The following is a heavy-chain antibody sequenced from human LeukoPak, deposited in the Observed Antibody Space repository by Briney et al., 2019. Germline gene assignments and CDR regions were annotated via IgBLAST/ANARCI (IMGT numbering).Heavy chain of an antibody. Sequence: GASVKVSCKASGYTFTGYYMHWVRQAPGQGLEWMGWFNPNSGSTTFAQQFQGRVTMTRDTSISTAYMELSSLTSDDTAVYYCARANMQGGYFYYGMDVWGQGTTVTVSS. J-gene: IGHJ6*02. CDR3: ARANMQGGYFYYGMDV. CDR2: FNPNSGST. CDR1: GYTFTGYY. V-gene: IGHV1-2*02. D-gene: IGHD2-2*01.